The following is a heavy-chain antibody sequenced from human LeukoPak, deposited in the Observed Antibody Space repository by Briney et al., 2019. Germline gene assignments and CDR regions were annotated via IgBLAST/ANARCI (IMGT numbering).Heavy chain of an antibody. J-gene: IGHJ4*02. CDR3: ARFLSGDLQGRLLDY. Sequence: SGTLSLTPTVSVGPLRTYSRSWFRQPPARGRLCIGYIYYSGSTTYNPSLKSRVPISVDTSKNQFSLKLNSVTAADTAVYYCARFLSGDLQGRLLDYWGQGTLVTVSS. D-gene: IGHD4-17*01. V-gene: IGHV4-59*08. CDR1: VGPLRTYS. CDR2: IYYSGST.